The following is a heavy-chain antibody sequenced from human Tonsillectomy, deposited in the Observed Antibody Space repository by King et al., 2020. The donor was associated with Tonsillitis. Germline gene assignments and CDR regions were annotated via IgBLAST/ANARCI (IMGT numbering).Heavy chain of an antibody. CDR2: MSSGGRPL. Sequence: VQLVESGGGLVKPGGSLRLSCAASGFTFSDFYMTWTLQSPGKGLEWVAYMSSGGRPLYYADSVKGRFTISSDNARNSLYLQMSSLRAEETAVYYCARDSGHGTPGFDYWGQGTLVTVSS. J-gene: IGHJ4*02. CDR3: ARDSGHGTPGFDY. V-gene: IGHV3-11*01. D-gene: IGHD1-1*01. CDR1: GFTFSDFY.